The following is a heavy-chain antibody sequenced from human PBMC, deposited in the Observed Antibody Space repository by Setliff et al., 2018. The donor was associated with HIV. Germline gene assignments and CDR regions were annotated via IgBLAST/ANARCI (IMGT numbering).Heavy chain of an antibody. V-gene: IGHV4-39*07. Sequence: KASETLSLTCTVSGGSIGSTDYYWGWIRQPPGKGLEWIGTIDYSGNTYYNPSLKSRVTISVDTSKNQFSPKLSSVTAADTAVYYCASGGVDLVWGSYSPVPIWGQGTMVTVSS. D-gene: IGHD3-16*01. J-gene: IGHJ3*02. CDR3: ASGGVDLVWGSYSPVPI. CDR1: GGSIGSTDYY. CDR2: IDYSGNT.